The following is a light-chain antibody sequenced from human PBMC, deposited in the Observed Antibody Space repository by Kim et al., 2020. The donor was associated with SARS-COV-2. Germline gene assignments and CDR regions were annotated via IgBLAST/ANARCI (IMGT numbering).Light chain of an antibody. CDR1: SSDVGGYNY. CDR2: DVS. J-gene: IGLJ2*01. Sequence: QSITLSCTGPSSDVGGYNYVSWYQQHPGKAPKLMIYDVSNRPSGVSNRFSGSKSGNTASLTISGLQAEDEADYYCSSYTSSSTLVVFGGGTQLTVL. V-gene: IGLV2-14*03. CDR3: SSYTSSSTLVV.